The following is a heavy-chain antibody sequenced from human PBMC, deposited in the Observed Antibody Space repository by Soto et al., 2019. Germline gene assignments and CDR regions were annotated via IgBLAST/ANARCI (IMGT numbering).Heavy chain of an antibody. Sequence: PPETLSLTCTVSGGSISSYYWSWIRQPPGKGLEWIGYIYYSGSTNYNPSLKSRVTISVDTSKNQFSLKLSSVTAADTAVYYCARDIAGSWFDPWGQGTLVTVSS. CDR3: ARDIAGSWFDP. D-gene: IGHD1-26*01. CDR2: IYYSGST. CDR1: GGSISSYY. J-gene: IGHJ5*02. V-gene: IGHV4-59*01.